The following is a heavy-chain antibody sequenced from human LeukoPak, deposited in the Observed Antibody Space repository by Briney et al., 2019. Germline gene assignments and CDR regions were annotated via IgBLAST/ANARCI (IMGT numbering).Heavy chain of an antibody. V-gene: IGHV1-18*01. D-gene: IGHD3-22*01. CDR3: ARYYDSSGYIAFDI. CDR1: GYTFTSYG. J-gene: IGHJ3*02. Sequence: ASVKVSCKASGYTFTSYGISWVRQAPGQGLEWMGWISAYNGNTNYAQKLQGRVTMTTDTSTSKAYMELRSMRSDDTAVYYCARYYDSSGYIAFDIWGQGTMVTVSS. CDR2: ISAYNGNT.